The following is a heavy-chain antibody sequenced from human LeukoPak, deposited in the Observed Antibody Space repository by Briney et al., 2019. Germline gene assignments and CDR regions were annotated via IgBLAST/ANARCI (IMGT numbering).Heavy chain of an antibody. Sequence: SETLSLTCTVSGGSISSYYWSWIRQPPGKGLEWIGYIYYSGSTNYNPSLKSRVTISVGTSKNQFSLKLSSVTAADTAVYYCARESGYCSSTSCYSSGWFDPWGQGTLVTVSS. CDR1: GGSISSYY. CDR2: IYYSGST. V-gene: IGHV4-59*01. D-gene: IGHD2-2*01. CDR3: ARESGYCSSTSCYSSGWFDP. J-gene: IGHJ5*02.